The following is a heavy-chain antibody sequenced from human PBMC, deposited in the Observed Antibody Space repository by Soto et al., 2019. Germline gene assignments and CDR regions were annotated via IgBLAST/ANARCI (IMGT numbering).Heavy chain of an antibody. Sequence: QVQRVQSGAEVKKPGSSVKVSCKASGGTFSSYAISWVRQAPGQGLEWMGGIIPIFGTANYAQKFQGRVTITADEYTSTAYMELSSLRSEDTAVYYCARLRPYSSGWYEGYFDYWGQGTLVTVSS. CDR3: ARLRPYSSGWYEGYFDY. J-gene: IGHJ4*02. CDR1: GGTFSSYA. CDR2: IIPIFGTA. D-gene: IGHD6-19*01. V-gene: IGHV1-69*01.